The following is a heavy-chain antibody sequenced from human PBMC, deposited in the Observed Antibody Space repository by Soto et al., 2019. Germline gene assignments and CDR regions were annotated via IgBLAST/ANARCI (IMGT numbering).Heavy chain of an antibody. J-gene: IGHJ3*02. D-gene: IGHD2-21*02. V-gene: IGHV3-30-3*01. Sequence: QVQLVESGGGVVQPGRSLRLSCAASGFTFSSYAMHWVRQAPGKGLEWVAVISYDGSNKYYADSVKGRFTISRDNSKNTLYLQMNSLRAEDTAVHYCARAYCGGDCYSPAFDIWGQGTMVTVSS. CDR3: ARAYCGGDCYSPAFDI. CDR1: GFTFSSYA. CDR2: ISYDGSNK.